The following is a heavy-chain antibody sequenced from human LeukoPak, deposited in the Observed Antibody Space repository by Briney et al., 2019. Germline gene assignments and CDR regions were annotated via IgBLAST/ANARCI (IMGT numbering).Heavy chain of an antibody. D-gene: IGHD3-10*01. V-gene: IGHV3-7*01. Sequence: GGSLRLSCVVSGFDFSGFSMSWVRQAPGKGLEWVAIMDEYGSDIFYVESVKGRFIISRANARNSLYLQMNSLRAEDTAVYYCASQKEGTPWGQGTLVTVSS. J-gene: IGHJ5*02. CDR1: GFDFSGFS. CDR3: ASQKEGTP. CDR2: MDEYGSDI.